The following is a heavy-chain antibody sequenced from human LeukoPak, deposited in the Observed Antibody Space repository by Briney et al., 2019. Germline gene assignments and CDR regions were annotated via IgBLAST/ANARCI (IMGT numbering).Heavy chain of an antibody. D-gene: IGHD6-19*01. CDR1: GYSISSGYY. CDR2: IYHSGST. J-gene: IGHJ4*02. Sequence: SETLSLTCAVSGYSISSGYYWGWIRQPPGKGMEWIGSIYHSGSTYYNPSLKSRVTISVDTSKNQLSLKLSSVTAADTAVYYCARDELLAVAGTYTIFDYWGQGTLATVSS. CDR3: ARDELLAVAGTYTIFDY. V-gene: IGHV4-38-2*02.